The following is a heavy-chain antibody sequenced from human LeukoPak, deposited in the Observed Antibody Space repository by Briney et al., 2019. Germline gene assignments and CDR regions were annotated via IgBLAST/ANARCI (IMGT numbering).Heavy chain of an antibody. CDR1: GYTFTGYY. V-gene: IGHV1-2*06. CDR3: ARDYCGGDCFPDY. CDR2: INPNSGDT. Sequence: ASMKVSCKASGYTFTGYYVHWVRQAPGQGLEWMGRINPNSGDTNYAQKFQGRVTMTRDTSISTAYMELSRLRSDDTAVYYCARDYCGGDCFPDYWGQGTLVTVSS. J-gene: IGHJ4*02. D-gene: IGHD2-21*02.